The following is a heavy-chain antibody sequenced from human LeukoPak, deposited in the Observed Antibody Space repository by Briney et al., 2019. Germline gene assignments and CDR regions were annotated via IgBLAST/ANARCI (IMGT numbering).Heavy chain of an antibody. J-gene: IGHJ4*02. V-gene: IGHV4-59*12. CDR3: ARDKYSSSCLDY. Sequence: SETLSLACTVSGDTINNYYWSWIRQPPGKGLEWIGYIYYSGSTNYNPSLKSRVTISIDTSRSQFSLKLNSVTAADTAVYYCARDKYSSSCLDYWGQGTLVTVSS. D-gene: IGHD6-13*01. CDR2: IYYSGST. CDR1: GDTINNYY.